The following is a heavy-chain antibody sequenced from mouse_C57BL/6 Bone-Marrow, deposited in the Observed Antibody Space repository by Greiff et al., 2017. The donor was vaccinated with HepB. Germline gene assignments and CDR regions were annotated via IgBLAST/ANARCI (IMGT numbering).Heavy chain of an antibody. V-gene: IGHV3-6*01. CDR2: ISYDGSN. CDR1: GYSITSGYY. J-gene: IGHJ3*01. CDR3: ARGLRQFAY. Sequence: EVQLQQSGPGLVKPSQSLSLTCSVTGYSITSGYYWNWIRQFPGNKLEWMGYISYDGSNNYNPSLKNRISITRDTSKNQFFLKLNSVTTEDTATYYCARGLRQFAYWGQGTLVTVSA. D-gene: IGHD2-4*01.